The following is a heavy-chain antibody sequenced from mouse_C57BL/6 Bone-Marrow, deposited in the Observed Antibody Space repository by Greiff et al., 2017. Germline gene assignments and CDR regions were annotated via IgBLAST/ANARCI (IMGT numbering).Heavy chain of an antibody. D-gene: IGHD1-1*01. V-gene: IGHV8-8*01. CDR3: ARIQIQFITTVEATWDWYFDV. CDR1: GFSLSTFGMG. CDR2: IWWDDDK. Sequence: QVTLKVSGPGLLQPSQTLSLTCSFSGFSLSTFGMGVGWIRQPSGKGLEWLAHIWWDDDKYYNPALKSRLTISKDTSKNQVFIKIANVDNADTATYYCARIQIQFITTVEATWDWYFDVWGTGTTVTVSS. J-gene: IGHJ1*03.